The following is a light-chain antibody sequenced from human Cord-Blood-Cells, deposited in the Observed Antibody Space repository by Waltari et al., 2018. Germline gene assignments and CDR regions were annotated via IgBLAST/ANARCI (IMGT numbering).Light chain of an antibody. V-gene: IGLV2-11*01. J-gene: IGLJ2*01. CDR2: DVS. CDR1: SSDVGGYNS. CDR3: CSYAGSYTL. Sequence: QSALTQPRSVSGSPGPSVTISCTGTSSDVGGYNSVSWYQKHPGKAPKLMIYDVSKRPSGVPDRFSGSKSCNAASLTISGLQAEDEADYYCCSYAGSYTLFGGGTKLTVL.